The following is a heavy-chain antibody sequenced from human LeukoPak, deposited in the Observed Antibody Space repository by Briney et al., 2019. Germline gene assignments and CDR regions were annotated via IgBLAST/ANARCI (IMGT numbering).Heavy chain of an antibody. D-gene: IGHD5-12*01. J-gene: IGHJ4*02. CDR2: IHYSGTT. V-gene: IGHV4-59*01. CDR1: GGSISSYY. CDR3: ARRRVYSGSGEFDF. Sequence: SETLSLTCTVSGGSISSYYWSWIRQPPGKGLEWIGYIHYSGTTNYNPSLKSRVTISLDTSRNQFSLKLRSVTTADTAVYYCARRRVYSGSGEFDFWGQGTLVTVSS.